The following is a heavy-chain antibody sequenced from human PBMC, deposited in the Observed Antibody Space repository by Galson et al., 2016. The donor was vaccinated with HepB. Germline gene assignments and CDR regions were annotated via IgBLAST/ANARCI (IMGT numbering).Heavy chain of an antibody. CDR3: ARGYASGNFYQ. Sequence: SLRLSCAASGFTVSSNYMSWVRQAPGKGLEWVSIIHSGGTTYYADSVKGRFTISRDNAKNSVYLQMNSLRDEDTAVYYCARGYASGNFYQWGQGTLVTVSS. CDR2: IHSGGTT. CDR1: GFTVSSNY. D-gene: IGHD3-10*01. V-gene: IGHV3-53*01. J-gene: IGHJ4*02.